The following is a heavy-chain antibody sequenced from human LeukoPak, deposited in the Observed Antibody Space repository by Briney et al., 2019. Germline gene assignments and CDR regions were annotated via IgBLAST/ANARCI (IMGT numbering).Heavy chain of an antibody. CDR1: GFTFSSYG. V-gene: IGHV3-30*03. CDR3: ATSVRYSSGWRDAFDI. CDR2: ISYDGSNK. Sequence: GRSLRLSCAASGFTFSSYGMHWVRQAPGKGLEWVAVISYDGSNKYYADSVKGRFTISRDNSKNTLYLQMNSLRVEDTAVYYCATSVRYSSGWRDAFDIWGQGTMVTVSS. J-gene: IGHJ3*02. D-gene: IGHD6-19*01.